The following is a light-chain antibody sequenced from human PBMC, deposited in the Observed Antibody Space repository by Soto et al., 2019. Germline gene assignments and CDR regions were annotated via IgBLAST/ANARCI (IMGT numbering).Light chain of an antibody. CDR1: QSVSSSY. J-gene: IGKJ1*01. V-gene: IGKV3-20*01. CDR2: GAS. Sequence: EIVLTQSPGTLSLSPGERATLSCRASQSVSSSYLAWYQQKPGQAPRLLIYGASSRATGIPDRFSGSGSGTDFTLTISRVEPEDFAVYYCQQYGSSPQTFGQGTKVDNK. CDR3: QQYGSSPQT.